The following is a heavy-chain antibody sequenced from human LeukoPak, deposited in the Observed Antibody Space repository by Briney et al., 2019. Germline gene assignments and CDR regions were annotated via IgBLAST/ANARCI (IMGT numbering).Heavy chain of an antibody. V-gene: IGHV1-2*02. Sequence: ASVKLPCKASGFTFTGYYIHWVRQAPGQGLEWMGWVNPNSGGTNYAQMFQGRVTMTRDTSINTAYMELTGLRSDGTAVYYCARDSYGGNWSLGYWGQGTLVTVSS. CDR2: VNPNSGGT. CDR1: GFTFTGYY. D-gene: IGHD4-23*01. CDR3: ARDSYGGNWSLGY. J-gene: IGHJ4*02.